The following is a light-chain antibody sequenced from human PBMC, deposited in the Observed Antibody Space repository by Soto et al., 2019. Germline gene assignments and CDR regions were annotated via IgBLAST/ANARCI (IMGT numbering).Light chain of an antibody. V-gene: IGLV1-51*01. CDR3: GSWDSSLSAYV. CDR1: SSNIGGNS. CDR2: DDH. Sequence: QAVVTQPPSVSAAPGQKVTLSCPGSSSNIGGNSVSWYQQLPGTAPKLLIYDDHKRPSGIPDRFSGSKSGTSATLGITGFQTGDEADYYCGSWDSSLSAYVVGTGTKLTVL. J-gene: IGLJ1*01.